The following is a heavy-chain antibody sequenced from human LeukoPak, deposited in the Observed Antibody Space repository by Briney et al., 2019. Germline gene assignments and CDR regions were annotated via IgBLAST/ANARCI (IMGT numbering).Heavy chain of an antibody. CDR1: GFTFSSYT. D-gene: IGHD5-12*01. J-gene: IGHJ4*02. Sequence: GGSLRLSCAASGFTFSSYTMNWVRQAPGKGLEWVSSISPSSTYIYYGDSVKCRFTISRDNAKKSVYLQMNSLRAEDTAVYYCAREEGYSGYDFWYWGQGTLVTVSS. V-gene: IGHV3-21*01. CDR3: AREEGYSGYDFWY. CDR2: ISPSSTYI.